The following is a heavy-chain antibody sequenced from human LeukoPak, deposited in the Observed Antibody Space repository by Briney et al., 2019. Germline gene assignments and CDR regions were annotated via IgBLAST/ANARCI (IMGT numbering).Heavy chain of an antibody. J-gene: IGHJ5*02. Sequence: GESLKISCKGSGYSFTSYWIGWVRQMPGKGLEWMGIIYPGDSDTRYSPSFQGQVTISADKSISTAYLQWSSLKASDTAMYYCARARGIAAAGTCWFDPWGQGTLVTVSS. CDR3: ARARGIAAAGTCWFDP. D-gene: IGHD6-13*01. CDR1: GYSFTSYW. CDR2: IYPGDSDT. V-gene: IGHV5-51*01.